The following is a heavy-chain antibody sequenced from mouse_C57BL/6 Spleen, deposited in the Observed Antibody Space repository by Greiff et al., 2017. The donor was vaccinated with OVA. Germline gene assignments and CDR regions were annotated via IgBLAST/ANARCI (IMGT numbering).Heavy chain of an antibody. Sequence: QVQLQQSGAELMKPGASVKLSCKATGYTFTGYWIEWVKQRPGHGLEWIGEILPGSGSTNYNEKFKGKATFTADTSSNTAYMQLSSLTTEDSAIYYCAGAYYSNAGFDYWGQGTTRTVSS. V-gene: IGHV1-9*01. CDR1: GYTFTGYW. CDR3: AGAYYSNAGFDY. D-gene: IGHD2-5*01. CDR2: ILPGSGST. J-gene: IGHJ2*01.